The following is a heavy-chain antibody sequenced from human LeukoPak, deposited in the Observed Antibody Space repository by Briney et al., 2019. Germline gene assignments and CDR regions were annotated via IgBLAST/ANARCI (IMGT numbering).Heavy chain of an antibody. D-gene: IGHD5-18*01. Sequence: GASVKVSCKASGYTFTSYDINWVRQATGQGLEWMGWMNPNSGNTGYAQKFQGRVTMTRNTSISTAYMELSSLRSEDTAVYYCARGGYSYGVAPNNYYYYMDVWGKGTTVTISS. CDR2: MNPNSGNT. CDR3: ARGGYSYGVAPNNYYYYMDV. J-gene: IGHJ6*03. CDR1: GYTFTSYD. V-gene: IGHV1-8*02.